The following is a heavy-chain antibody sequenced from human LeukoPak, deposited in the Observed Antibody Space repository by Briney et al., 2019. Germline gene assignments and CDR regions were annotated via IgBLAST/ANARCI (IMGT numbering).Heavy chain of an antibody. CDR3: AKVWSSSSTWNGFDY. J-gene: IGHJ4*02. CDR1: GFTFSIYG. V-gene: IGHV3-30*02. D-gene: IGHD6-13*01. CDR2: IRYDGSNK. Sequence: QPGGSLRLSCAASGFTFSIYGMHWVRQAPGKGLEWVAFIRYDGSNKYYADSVQGRFTISRDSSKNTLCLQMNRLRAEDTAVYYCAKVWSSSSTWNGFDYWGQGTLVTVSS.